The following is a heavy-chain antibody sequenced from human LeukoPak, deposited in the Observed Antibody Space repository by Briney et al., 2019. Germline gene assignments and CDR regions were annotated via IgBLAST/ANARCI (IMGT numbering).Heavy chain of an antibody. V-gene: IGHV3-21*01. J-gene: IGHJ3*02. CDR3: ARRYCTSSTCGASDI. Sequence: PGGSQRLSCAASGFTFSAYTMHWVRQAPGKGLEWVSAIDTTSTYKIYADSVKGRFTISRDNAKNSLYLQMNSLRAEDTAVYYCARRYCTSSTCGASDIWGEGKTVTVSS. CDR1: GFTFSAYT. D-gene: IGHD2-2*01. CDR2: IDTTSTYK.